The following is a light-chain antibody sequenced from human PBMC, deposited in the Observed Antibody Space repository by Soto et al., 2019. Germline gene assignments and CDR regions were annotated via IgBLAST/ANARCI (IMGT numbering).Light chain of an antibody. CDR3: QQYNNWPLT. J-gene: IGKJ4*01. CDR1: QSINSD. Sequence: EIVLTQSPATLSVSPGERATLSCRASQSINSDLAWFQQKPGQAPRFLMHGASTRATGIPARFSGRGSGTEFTLTISSLQSEDFAIYYGQQYNNWPLTFGGGTKVESK. CDR2: GAS. V-gene: IGKV3-15*01.